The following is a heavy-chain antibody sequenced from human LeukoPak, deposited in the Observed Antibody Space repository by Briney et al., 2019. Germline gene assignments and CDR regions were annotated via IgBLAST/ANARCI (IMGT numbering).Heavy chain of an antibody. V-gene: IGHV3-53*01. Sequence: GGSLRLSCAASGFTVSSNYMSWVRQAPGKGLEWVSVIYSGGSAYYADSVKGRFTISRDNSKNTPYLQMNSLRAEDTAVYYCAKAPAGIKRPLESWGQGSLVTVSS. CDR3: AKAPAGIKRPLES. CDR2: IYSGGSA. J-gene: IGHJ4*02. D-gene: IGHD2-2*02. CDR1: GFTVSSNY.